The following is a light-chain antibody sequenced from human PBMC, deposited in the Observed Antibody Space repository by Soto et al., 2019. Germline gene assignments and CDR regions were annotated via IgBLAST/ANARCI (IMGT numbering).Light chain of an antibody. J-gene: IGKJ2*01. CDR3: QQQDRWPPVYT. CDR1: QSVTTF. CDR2: DTS. V-gene: IGKV3-11*01. Sequence: EIVLTQSPATLSLSPGDRATLSCRASQSVTTFLAWYQQRPGQSPRLLIYDTSNRATGIPARFTGSGSVTNFTLTISGLEPEDFAVYYCQQQDRWPPVYTFGQGTKVEIK.